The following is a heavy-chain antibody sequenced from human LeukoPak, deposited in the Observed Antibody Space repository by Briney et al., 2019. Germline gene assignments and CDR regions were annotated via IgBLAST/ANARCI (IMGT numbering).Heavy chain of an antibody. Sequence: PSETLSLTCTVSGDSFSSSRLYWAWIRQPPGKGLEWIGSILYTARTFYNPSLKSRVTISVDTSKNQFSLRLGSVTASDTAVYYCARRDVGATIDYWGQGTLVTVSS. CDR3: ARRDVGATIDY. CDR2: ILYTART. CDR1: GDSFSSSRLY. V-gene: IGHV4-39*01. D-gene: IGHD1-26*01. J-gene: IGHJ4*02.